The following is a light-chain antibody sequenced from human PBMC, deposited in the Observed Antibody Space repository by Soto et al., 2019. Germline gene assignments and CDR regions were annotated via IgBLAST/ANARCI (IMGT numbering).Light chain of an antibody. CDR1: QSISSW. V-gene: IGKV1-5*03. Sequence: DIQLTQSPVSLSASVGERVTITCRASQSISSWLAWYQQKSGKAPYLLIYKASNLQTGVPSRFSGSGSGTEFTLTISGLKTEAFATYYRQHDNGYPWTFGQGPKVEI. CDR2: KAS. CDR3: QHDNGYPWT. J-gene: IGKJ1*01.